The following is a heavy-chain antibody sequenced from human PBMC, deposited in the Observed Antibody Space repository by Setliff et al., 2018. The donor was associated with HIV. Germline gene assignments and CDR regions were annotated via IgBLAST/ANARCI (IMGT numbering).Heavy chain of an antibody. CDR2: ISPHSGAT. CDR3: ARDRLYCSRGSCYPNWFDS. J-gene: IGHJ5*01. D-gene: IGHD2-15*01. CDR1: GHTLSGYF. V-gene: IGHV1-2*02. Sequence: WASVKVSCKSSGHTLSGYFIHWVRQAPGQGPEWMGWISPHSGATNYAQKFQGRVTLTRDASITTAYMELNSLRSDDTAMYYCARDRLYCSRGSCYPNWFDSWGQGTLVTVSS.